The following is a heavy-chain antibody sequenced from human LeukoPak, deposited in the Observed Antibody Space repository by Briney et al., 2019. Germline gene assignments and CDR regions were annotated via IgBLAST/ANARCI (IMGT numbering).Heavy chain of an antibody. Sequence: GGSLRLSCAASGFTVSSNYMSWVRQAPGKGLEWVSVIYSGGSTYYADSVKGRFTISRDNSKNTLYLQMNSLRAEDTAVYYCARDSGVVNPRDVWGKGTTVTVSS. CDR1: GFTVSSNY. D-gene: IGHD3-3*01. CDR3: ARDSGVVNPRDV. V-gene: IGHV3-66*01. CDR2: IYSGGST. J-gene: IGHJ6*04.